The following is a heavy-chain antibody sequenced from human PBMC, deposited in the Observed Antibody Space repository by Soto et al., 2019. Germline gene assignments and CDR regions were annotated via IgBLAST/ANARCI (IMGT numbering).Heavy chain of an antibody. CDR3: AARALEYCTEPRCYGPFDY. J-gene: IGHJ4*02. Sequence: EVKMLESGGGLVQPGGSLRLSCSASGLIFSSYAMSWVRQAPGKGLEWVSSISGSGTATFYADSVKGRFTISRVNSRNMKYLQMNSLSADDTALYYCAARALEYCTEPRCYGPFDYWGQGALVTVSS. D-gene: IGHD2-8*01. V-gene: IGHV3-23*01. CDR2: ISGSGTAT. CDR1: GLIFSSYA.